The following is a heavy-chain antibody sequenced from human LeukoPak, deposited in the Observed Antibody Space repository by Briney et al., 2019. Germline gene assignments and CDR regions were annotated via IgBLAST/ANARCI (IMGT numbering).Heavy chain of an antibody. Sequence: GGSLRLSCVVSGFSVRTTYMSWIRQAHGEGPEWVSVVYTGGGTDHADSVKGRFTISRDNSKNTLSLQMNSLRVEDTAIYYCTRSGYRHPYHFDSWGQGTLVTVSS. CDR3: TRSGYRHPYHFDS. J-gene: IGHJ4*02. CDR2: VYTGGGT. V-gene: IGHV3-53*01. D-gene: IGHD3-22*01. CDR1: GFSVRTTY.